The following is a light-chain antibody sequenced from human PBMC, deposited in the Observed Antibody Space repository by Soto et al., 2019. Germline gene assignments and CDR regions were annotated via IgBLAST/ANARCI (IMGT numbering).Light chain of an antibody. V-gene: IGKV3-15*01. Sequence: EVVMTQSPATLSVSPGERATLSCKASQSVRNNLVWYLQKPGQAPRPIIYDAITRATGIPVRFSGSGSGTEFTLTISSLQSEDVGVYYCQQYDNWPPKTFGGGTKVEVK. CDR3: QQYDNWPPKT. CDR1: QSVRNN. J-gene: IGKJ4*01. CDR2: DAI.